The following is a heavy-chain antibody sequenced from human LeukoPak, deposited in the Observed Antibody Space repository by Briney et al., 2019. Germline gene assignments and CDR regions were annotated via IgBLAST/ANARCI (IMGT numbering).Heavy chain of an antibody. J-gene: IGHJ3*02. V-gene: IGHV4-34*01. CDR1: GGSFSTYY. D-gene: IGHD6-19*01. CDR2: INHGGST. Sequence: PSETLSLTCAVYGGSFSTYYWSWIRQPPGEGLEWIGEINHGGSTNYNPSLKSRVTISVDTSKNQFSLKLTSVTAADTAVYYCARPGEHWYSSGFDAFDIWGQGTMVTVSS. CDR3: ARPGEHWYSSGFDAFDI.